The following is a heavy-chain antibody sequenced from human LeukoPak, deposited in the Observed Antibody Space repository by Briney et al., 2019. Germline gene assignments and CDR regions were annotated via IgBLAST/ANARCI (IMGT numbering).Heavy chain of an antibody. CDR1: GVSISSGGYY. D-gene: IGHD3-9*01. Sequence: SETLSLTCTVSGVSISSGGYYWSWIRQHPGKGLEWIGYIYYSGSTYYNPSLKSRVTISVDTSKNQFSLKLSSVTAADTAVYYCARVSGSPDDILTGPFDYWGQGTLVTVSS. J-gene: IGHJ4*02. CDR2: IYYSGST. V-gene: IGHV4-31*03. CDR3: ARVSGSPDDILTGPFDY.